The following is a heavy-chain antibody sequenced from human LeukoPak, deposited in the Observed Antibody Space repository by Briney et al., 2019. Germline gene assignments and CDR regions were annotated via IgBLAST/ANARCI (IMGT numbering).Heavy chain of an antibody. J-gene: IGHJ4*02. CDR1: GFSFTDYY. CDR2: ISSSGITI. Sequence: KPGGSLRLSCAASGFSFTDYYMTWIRQAPGMGLEWASYISSSGITIYYGDSVKGRFTISRDNTKNSLYLQMTSLRAEDTAIYYRARAVVVIGATPNYWGQGTLVTVSS. V-gene: IGHV3-11*01. D-gene: IGHD2-15*01. CDR3: ARAVVVIGATPNY.